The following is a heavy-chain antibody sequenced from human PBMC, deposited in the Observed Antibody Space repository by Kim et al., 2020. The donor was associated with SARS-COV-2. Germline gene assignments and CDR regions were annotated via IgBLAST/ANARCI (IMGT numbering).Heavy chain of an antibody. CDR1: GFTFSSYG. J-gene: IGHJ1*01. CDR3: AKDPVRKGSPDYYGSGEEYFQH. V-gene: IGHV3-33*06. Sequence: GGSLRLSCAASGFTFSSYGMHWVRQAPGKGLEWVAVIWYDGSNKYYADSVKGRFTISRDNSKNTLYLQMNSLRAEDTAVYYCAKDPVRKGSPDYYGSGEEYFQHWGQGTLVTVSS. CDR2: IWYDGSNK. D-gene: IGHD3-10*01.